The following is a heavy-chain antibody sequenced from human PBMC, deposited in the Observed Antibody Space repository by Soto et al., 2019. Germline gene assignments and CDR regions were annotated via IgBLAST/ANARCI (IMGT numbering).Heavy chain of an antibody. CDR3: ARGPYDYGDYYFDY. J-gene: IGHJ4*02. CDR2: IYYSGST. D-gene: IGHD4-17*01. CDR1: GGSISSGGYY. V-gene: IGHV4-31*03. Sequence: SETLSLTCTVSGGSISSGGYYWSWIRQHPGKGLEWIGYIYYSGSTYYNPSLKSRVTISVDTSKNQFSLKLSSVTAADTAVYYCARGPYDYGDYYFDYWGQGTLVTVSS.